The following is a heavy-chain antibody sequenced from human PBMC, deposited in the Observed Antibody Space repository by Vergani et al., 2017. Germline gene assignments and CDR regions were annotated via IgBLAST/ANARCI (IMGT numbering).Heavy chain of an antibody. D-gene: IGHD1-26*01. CDR2: INPSGGST. V-gene: IGHV1-46*01. Sequence: QVQLVQSGAEVKKPGASVKVSCKASGYTFTSYYMHWVRQAPGQGLEWMGIINPSGGSTSYAQKFQGRVTMTRDTSTSTVYKELSSLRSEDTAVYYCARSFPAIKWELLRSALDYWGQGTLVTVSS. J-gene: IGHJ4*02. CDR3: ARSFPAIKWELLRSALDY. CDR1: GYTFTSYY.